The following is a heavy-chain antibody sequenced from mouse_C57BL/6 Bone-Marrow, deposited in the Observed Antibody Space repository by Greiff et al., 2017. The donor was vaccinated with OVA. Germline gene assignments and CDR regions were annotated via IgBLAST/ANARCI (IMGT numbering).Heavy chain of an antibody. Sequence: EVMLVESGGGLVKPGGSLKLSCAASGFTFSDYGMHWVRQAPEKGLEWVAYISSGSSTIYYADTVKGRFTISRDNAKNTLFLQMTSLRSEDTAMYYCARPNYPVDYYAMDYGGQGTSVTVSA. D-gene: IGHD1-1*01. CDR2: ISSGSSTI. CDR1: GFTFSDYG. J-gene: IGHJ4*01. CDR3: ARPNYPVDYYAMDY. V-gene: IGHV5-17*01.